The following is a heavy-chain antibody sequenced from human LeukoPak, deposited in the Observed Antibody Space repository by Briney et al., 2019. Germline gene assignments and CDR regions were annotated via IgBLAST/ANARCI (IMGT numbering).Heavy chain of an antibody. V-gene: IGHV1-18*04. D-gene: IGHD2-21*01. CDR1: GYTFITYG. Sequence: ASVKVSCKASGYTFITYGISWVRQAPGQGLEWMGWINPHTGDTKYAQILHDRVTMTADPFTDTAYMELRSLRSDDTAVYYCARGDFDFDSWGQGTLVTVS. J-gene: IGHJ4*02. CDR2: INPHTGDT. CDR3: ARGDFDFDS.